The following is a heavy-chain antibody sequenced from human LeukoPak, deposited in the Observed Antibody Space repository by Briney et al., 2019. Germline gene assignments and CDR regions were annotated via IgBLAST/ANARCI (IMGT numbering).Heavy chain of an antibody. CDR2: IYTRGST. V-gene: IGHV4-4*07. Sequence: SETLSLTCTVSGYSLSSGYYWSWIRQPAGKGLEWIGRIYTRGSTNYNPSLKSLATMSVDTSKNQFSLKLSSVTAADTAVYYCARTQYCSGGSCSVWGQGTLVTVSS. D-gene: IGHD2-15*01. J-gene: IGHJ1*01. CDR1: GYSLSSGYY. CDR3: ARTQYCSGGSCSV.